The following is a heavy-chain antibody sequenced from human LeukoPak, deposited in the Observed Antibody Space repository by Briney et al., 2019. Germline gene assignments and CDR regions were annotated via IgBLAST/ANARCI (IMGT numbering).Heavy chain of an antibody. CDR1: GFPFDDYA. CDR3: AKSSGYYIPGPIDY. V-gene: IGHV3-9*01. J-gene: IGHJ4*02. Sequence: PGGSLRLPFAASGFPFDDYAMHWVRQAPGKGLEWVSGISWNSGSIGYADSVKGRFTISRDNAKNSLYLQMNSLRAEDTALYYCAKSSGYYIPGPIDYWGQGTLVTVSS. D-gene: IGHD2/OR15-2a*01. CDR2: ISWNSGSI.